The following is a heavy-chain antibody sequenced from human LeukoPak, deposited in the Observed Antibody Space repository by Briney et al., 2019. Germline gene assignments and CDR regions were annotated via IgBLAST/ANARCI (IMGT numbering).Heavy chain of an antibody. D-gene: IGHD2/OR15-2a*01. V-gene: IGHV4-34*01. CDR1: GGSFSGYY. CDR3: ASFYIEGT. J-gene: IGHJ4*02. Sequence: SETLSLTCAVYGGSFSGYYWSWIRQPPGKGLEWIGEINHSGSTNYNPSLKSRVTISVDTSKNQFSLKLSSVTAADTAVYYCASFYIEGTWGQGTLVTVSS. CDR2: INHSGST.